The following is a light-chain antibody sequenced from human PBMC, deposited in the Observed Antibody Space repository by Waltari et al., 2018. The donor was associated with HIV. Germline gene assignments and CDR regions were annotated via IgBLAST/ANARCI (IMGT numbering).Light chain of an antibody. CDR3: QQRTSWPPRLT. J-gene: IGKJ4*01. CDR2: DAS. V-gene: IGKV3-11*01. Sequence: EVVLQSPATLSLSPGETATLSCRASQNIDTHLAWYQQRPGKAPRLLIFDASKRATGIPAKFHGSGSGTDFTLTITNLQPEDFAVYYCQQRTSWPPRLTFGGGSKVEIK. CDR1: QNIDTH.